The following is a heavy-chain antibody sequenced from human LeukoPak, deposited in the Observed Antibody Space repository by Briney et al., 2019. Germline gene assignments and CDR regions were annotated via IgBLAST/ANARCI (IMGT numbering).Heavy chain of an antibody. J-gene: IGHJ6*02. V-gene: IGHV3-7*03. CDR1: GFTFSSYW. Sequence: GGSLRFSGAASGFTFSSYWRNWARKAPGKGLEWVASINHNGNVNYYVDSVKGRFTISRDNAKNSLYLKMSNLRAEDTAVYFCARGGGLDVWGQGATVTVSS. D-gene: IGHD3-16*01. CDR3: ARGGGLDV. CDR2: INHNGNVN.